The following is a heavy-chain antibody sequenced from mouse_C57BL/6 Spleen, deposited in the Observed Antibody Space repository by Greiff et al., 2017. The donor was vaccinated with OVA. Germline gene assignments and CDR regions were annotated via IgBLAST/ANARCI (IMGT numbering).Heavy chain of an antibody. CDR3: ARIYYGSSFDN. CDR2: IDPSDSYT. V-gene: IGHV1-69*01. J-gene: IGHJ2*01. CDR1: GYTFTSYW. D-gene: IGHD1-1*01. Sequence: QVQLQQPGAELVMPGASVKLSCKASGYTFTSYWMHWVKQRPGQGLEWIGEIDPSDSYTNYNQKFKGKSTLTVDKSSSTAYMQLSSLTSEDSAVYYCARIYYGSSFDNWGQGTTLTVSS.